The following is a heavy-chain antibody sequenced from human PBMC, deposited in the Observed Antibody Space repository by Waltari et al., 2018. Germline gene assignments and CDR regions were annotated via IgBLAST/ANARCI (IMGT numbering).Heavy chain of an antibody. V-gene: IGHV4-30-2*01. CDR3: ARDDRLLPDYYYMDV. Sequence: QLQLQESGSGLVKPSQTLSLTCAVSGGSISSGGYSWSWIRQPPGKGLEWIGYIYHSGSTDYNPSLKSRVTISVDRSKNQFSLKLSSVTAADTAVYYCARDDRLLPDYYYMDVWGKGTTVTVSS. CDR2: IYHSGST. D-gene: IGHD6-25*01. CDR1: GGSISSGGYS. J-gene: IGHJ6*03.